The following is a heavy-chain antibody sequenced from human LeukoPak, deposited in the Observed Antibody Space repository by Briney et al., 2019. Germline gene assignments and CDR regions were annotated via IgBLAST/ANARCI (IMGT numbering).Heavy chain of an antibody. V-gene: IGHV7-4-1*02. CDR2: INTNTGNP. J-gene: IGHJ4*02. CDR1: GYTLTDYG. CDR3: ARDTPDSSGPYHFDY. D-gene: IGHD3-22*01. Sequence: ASVKVSCKASGYTLTDYGMNWVRQAPGQGLEWMGWINTNTGNPTYAQGFTGRFVFSLDTSVSTAYLQISILKAEDTAVYYCARDTPDSSGPYHFDYWGQGTLVTVSP.